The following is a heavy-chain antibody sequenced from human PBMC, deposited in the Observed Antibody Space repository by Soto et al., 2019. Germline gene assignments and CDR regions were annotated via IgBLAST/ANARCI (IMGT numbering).Heavy chain of an antibody. J-gene: IGHJ6*02. CDR3: ARSPYCSGGSCFMDV. CDR1: GGTFSSYA. CDR2: IIPIFGTA. V-gene: IGHV1-69*13. D-gene: IGHD2-15*01. Sequence: SVTVSCKTSGGTFSSYAVSWVRQAPGQGLEWMGGIIPIFGTANYAQKFQGRVTITADESTSTAYMELSSLRSEDTAVYYCARSPYCSGGSCFMDVWGQGTTVTVSS.